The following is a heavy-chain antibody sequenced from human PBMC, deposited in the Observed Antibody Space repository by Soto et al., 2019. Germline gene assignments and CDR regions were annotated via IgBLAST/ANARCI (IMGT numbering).Heavy chain of an antibody. D-gene: IGHD1-26*01. Sequence: QVQLVESGGGVVQPGRSLRLSCAASGFTFSSYAMYWVRQAPGKGLEWVAVISYDGNNNYYADSVKGRFTISRDNSKNTLFLQMNSLRPEDTAVYYCARPTRERWLIYYFDYWGQGTLVTVSS. V-gene: IGHV3-30-3*01. CDR3: ARPTRERWLIYYFDY. J-gene: IGHJ4*02. CDR2: ISYDGNNN. CDR1: GFTFSSYA.